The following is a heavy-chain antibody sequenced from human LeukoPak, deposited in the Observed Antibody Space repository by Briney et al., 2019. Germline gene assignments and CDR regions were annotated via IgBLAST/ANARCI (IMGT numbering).Heavy chain of an antibody. D-gene: IGHD3-22*01. CDR3: ARVVYYDSSGSFDY. CDR1: AFSFSNYN. Sequence: EGSLRLSCAASAFSFSNYNMNWVRQAPGKGLEWVSSITSSGSYIYYADSVKGRFTISRDNAKNSLYLQMNSLRAEDTAVYYCARVVYYDSSGSFDYWGQGTLVTVSS. V-gene: IGHV3-21*01. CDR2: ITSSGSYI. J-gene: IGHJ4*02.